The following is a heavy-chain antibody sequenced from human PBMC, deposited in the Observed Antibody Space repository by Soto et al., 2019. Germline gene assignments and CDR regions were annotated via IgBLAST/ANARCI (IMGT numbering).Heavy chain of an antibody. CDR2: IIPIFGTP. Sequence: WASVKVSCKASGGTFSIYAISWVRQAPGQGLEWMGGIIPIFGTPNYAQKFQGRVTITADKSTSTAYMELSSLRSEDTAVYFCAAIVAMVDYWGQGTLVTVSS. D-gene: IGHD2-21*01. J-gene: IGHJ4*02. CDR3: AAIVAMVDY. V-gene: IGHV1-69*06. CDR1: GGTFSIYA.